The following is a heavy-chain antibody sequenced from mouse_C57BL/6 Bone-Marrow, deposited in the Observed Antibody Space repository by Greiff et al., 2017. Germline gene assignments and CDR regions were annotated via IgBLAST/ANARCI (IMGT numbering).Heavy chain of an antibody. CDR1: GYTFTDYE. Sequence: VQLQQSGAELVRPGASVTLSCKASGYTFTDYEMHWVKQTPVHGLEWIGAIDPETGGTAYNQKFKGKAILTADKSSSTAYLELRSLTSEDSAVYCCTREEIYYDEDGGGPAWYAYGGQGTLVTVSA. J-gene: IGHJ3*01. V-gene: IGHV1-15*01. CDR2: IDPETGGT. CDR3: TREEIYYDEDGGGPAWYAY. D-gene: IGHD2-4*01.